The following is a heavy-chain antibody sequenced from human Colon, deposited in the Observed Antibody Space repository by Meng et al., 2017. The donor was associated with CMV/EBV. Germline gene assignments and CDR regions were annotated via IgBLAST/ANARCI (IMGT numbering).Heavy chain of an antibody. CDR3: VRDGGSFDY. CDR1: GYTFTGNL. D-gene: IGHD2-15*01. J-gene: IGHJ4*02. CDR2: VKPDGGST. V-gene: IGHV1-2*02. Sequence: ASVKVSCKASGYTFTGNLIHWVRQAPGQGLEWMGWVKPDGGSTHYAQKFQGRVTMTRDTSITTAYMELSGLRFDDTALYYCVRDGGSFDYWGQGTVVTVS.